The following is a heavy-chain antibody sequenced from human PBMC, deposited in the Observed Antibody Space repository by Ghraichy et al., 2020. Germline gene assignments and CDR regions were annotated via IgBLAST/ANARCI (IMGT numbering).Heavy chain of an antibody. CDR1: GGSFSGYY. CDR2: INHSGST. Sequence: ETLSLTCAVYGGSFSGYYWSWIRQPPGKGLEWIGEINHSGSTNYNPSLKSRVTISVDTSKNQFSLKLSSVTAADTAVYYCARKQIPYYYDSSGYYGYYFDYWGQGTLVTVSS. CDR3: ARKQIPYYYDSSGYYGYYFDY. J-gene: IGHJ4*02. V-gene: IGHV4-34*01. D-gene: IGHD3-22*01.